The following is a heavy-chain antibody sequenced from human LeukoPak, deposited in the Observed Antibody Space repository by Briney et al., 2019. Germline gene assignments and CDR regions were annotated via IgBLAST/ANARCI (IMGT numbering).Heavy chain of an antibody. CDR2: IYYSGST. CDR1: GGSISTGGYY. D-gene: IGHD6-13*01. CDR3: ASSSSWYGFDY. V-gene: IGHV4-31*03. Sequence: PSQTLSLTCTVSGGSISTGGYYWSWIRQHPEKGLEWIGYIYYSGSTYYNPSLKSRVTISEDTSTNQFSLKLSSVTAADTAIYYCASSSSWYGFDYWGQGTLVTVSS. J-gene: IGHJ4*02.